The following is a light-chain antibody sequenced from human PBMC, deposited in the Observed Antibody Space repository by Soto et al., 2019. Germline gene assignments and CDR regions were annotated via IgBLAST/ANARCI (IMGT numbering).Light chain of an antibody. CDR1: SSDVGYYNR. V-gene: IGLV2-18*02. CDR2: EVS. Sequence: QSALTQPPSVSGSPGQSVTISCTGTSSDVGYYNRASWYQQPPGTAPKLMVFEVSNRPSGVPDRFSGSKSGNTASLTISGLQAEDEADYYCSSYTTSSTLVFGGGTQLTVL. CDR3: SSYTTSSTLV. J-gene: IGLJ2*01.